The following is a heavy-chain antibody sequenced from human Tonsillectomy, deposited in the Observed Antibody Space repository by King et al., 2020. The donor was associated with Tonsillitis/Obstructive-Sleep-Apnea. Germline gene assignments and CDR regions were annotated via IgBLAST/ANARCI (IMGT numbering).Heavy chain of an antibody. V-gene: IGHV3-48*02. J-gene: IGHJ6*03. CDR3: VRXDXXSGXXXXXXXX. CDR2: IRSSSSTI. Sequence: VQLVESGGGLVQPGGSLRLSCAASGFTFSSYSMNWVRQAPGKGLEWVSYIRSSSSTIYYADSVKGRFTVSRDNAKNSLYLHMNSLRDEDTAVYYCVRXDXXSGXXXXXXXXXXXGTTVTVSS. D-gene: IGHD3-3*01. CDR1: GFTFSSYS.